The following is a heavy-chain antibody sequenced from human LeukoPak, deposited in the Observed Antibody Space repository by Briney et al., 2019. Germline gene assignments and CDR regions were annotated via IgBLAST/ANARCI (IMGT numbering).Heavy chain of an antibody. Sequence: PGGSLRLSSAASGFTFSSYSMDWVRQAPGKGLEWVSSISSSSSYIYYADSVKGRFTISRDNAKNSVYLQMNSLRAEDTAVYYCARGQLYYDSSGFDYWGQGTLVTVSS. V-gene: IGHV3-21*01. CDR1: GFTFSSYS. CDR2: ISSSSSYI. D-gene: IGHD3-22*01. J-gene: IGHJ4*02. CDR3: ARGQLYYDSSGFDY.